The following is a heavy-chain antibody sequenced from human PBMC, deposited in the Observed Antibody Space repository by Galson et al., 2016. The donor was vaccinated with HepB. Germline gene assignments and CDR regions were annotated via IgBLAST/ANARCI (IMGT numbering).Heavy chain of an antibody. CDR2: ITPGSTYT. D-gene: IGHD6-13*01. CDR3: ARVVTPMAAANRGFGS. Sequence: SLRLSCAASGFTFNMYTMTWVRQAPGKGLEWVSSITPGSTYTHFADSVKGRFTISRDDAENSLYLHMNSPRAEDTALYYCARVVTPMAAANRGFGSWGQGTQVVVSS. J-gene: IGHJ5*02. CDR1: GFTFNMYT. V-gene: IGHV3-21*01.